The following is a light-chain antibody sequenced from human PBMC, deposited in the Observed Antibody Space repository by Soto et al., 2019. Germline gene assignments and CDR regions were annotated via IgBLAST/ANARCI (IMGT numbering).Light chain of an antibody. CDR3: QQYQSYWK. V-gene: IGKV1-5*01. CDR1: QSISSW. CDR2: DAS. Sequence: DIQMTQSPSTLSASVGDRVTITCRASQSISSWLAWYQQKPGKAPKLLIYDASSLESGVPSRFSGSGSGTEFTLTISSLQPDDFATYYCQQYQSYWKCGQGTKVEIK. J-gene: IGKJ1*01.